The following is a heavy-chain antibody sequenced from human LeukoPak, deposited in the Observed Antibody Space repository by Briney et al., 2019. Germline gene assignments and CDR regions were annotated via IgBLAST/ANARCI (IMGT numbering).Heavy chain of an antibody. CDR3: ATDYCGGDCEYYYYYYGLDV. D-gene: IGHD2-21*02. CDR1: GYTLTELS. Sequence: ASVKVYCKVSGYTLTELSMHWVRQAPGKGLEWMGGSDPEDGETIYAQKFQGRVTLTEDTSTDTAYMELSSLRSDDTAVYYCATDYCGGDCEYYYYYYGLDVWGQGTTVTVSS. V-gene: IGHV1-24*01. J-gene: IGHJ6*02. CDR2: SDPEDGET.